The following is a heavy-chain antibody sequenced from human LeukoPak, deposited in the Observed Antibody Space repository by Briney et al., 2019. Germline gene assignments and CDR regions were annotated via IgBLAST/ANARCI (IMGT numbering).Heavy chain of an antibody. D-gene: IGHD3-16*01. V-gene: IGHV3-15*01. CDR1: GFTFTNAW. Sequence: PGGSLRLSCAGSGFTFTNAWMTWVRQAPGKGLEWVGRIKSKAAGGTIDYAAPVKGRFTISRDDSKNTLYLQMNSLKTEDTAVYYCTTVKGFWGSFDWGQGTLVTVSS. J-gene: IGHJ4*02. CDR2: IKSKAAGGTI. CDR3: TTVKGFWGSFD.